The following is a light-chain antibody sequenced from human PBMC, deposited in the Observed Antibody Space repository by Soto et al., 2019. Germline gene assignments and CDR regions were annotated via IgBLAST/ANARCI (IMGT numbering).Light chain of an antibody. CDR1: SSDIGGYRY. CDR3: TPYTSDSSVI. CDR2: DVT. Sequence: QSALTQPASVSGSPGQSVTISCTGTSSDIGGYRYVSWYQQRPGKAPKLMIHDVTNRPSGVSDRFSGSKSGNTASLTISGPQAEGEADYYCTPYTSDSSVIFGGGTKLTVL. J-gene: IGLJ2*01. V-gene: IGLV2-14*03.